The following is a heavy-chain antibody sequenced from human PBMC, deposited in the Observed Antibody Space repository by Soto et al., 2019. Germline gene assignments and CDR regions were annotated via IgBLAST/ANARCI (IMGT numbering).Heavy chain of an antibody. D-gene: IGHD3-16*01. CDR3: AKGYYDYVWGSNDY. J-gene: IGHJ4*02. CDR1: GFTFSSYG. Sequence: GGSLRLSCAASGFTFSSYGMHWVRQAPGKGLEWVAVISYDGSNKYYADSVKGRFTISRDNSENTLYLQMNSLRAEDTAVYYCAKGYYDYVWGSNDYWGQGTLVTVSS. V-gene: IGHV3-30*18. CDR2: ISYDGSNK.